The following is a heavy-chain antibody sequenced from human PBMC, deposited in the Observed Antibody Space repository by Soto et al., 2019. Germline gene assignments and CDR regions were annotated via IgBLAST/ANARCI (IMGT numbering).Heavy chain of an antibody. CDR3: ATEGFSGSYLPN. D-gene: IGHD1-26*01. Sequence: QVQLVQSGAEVKKPGSSVRVSCKASGGSLSNYVIKWVRQAPGQGLEWVGGIIPLSGTTNYAQRSQGRVTITADVSTSTAYMELSSLRSEDTAVYYCATEGFSGSYLPNWGQGILVTVSS. J-gene: IGHJ4*02. V-gene: IGHV1-69*01. CDR1: GGSLSNYV. CDR2: IIPLSGTT.